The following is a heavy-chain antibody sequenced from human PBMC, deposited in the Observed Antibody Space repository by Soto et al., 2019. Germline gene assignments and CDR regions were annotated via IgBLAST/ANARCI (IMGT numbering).Heavy chain of an antibody. CDR3: AKVEGSWPMFYFDY. J-gene: IGHJ4*02. D-gene: IGHD6-13*01. V-gene: IGHV3-23*01. CDR1: GVTFSSYA. Sequence: EVQLLESGGGLVQPGGSLRLSCAASGVTFSSYAMSWVRQAPGKGLGWVSAISGSGGSTYYADSVKGRFTISRDNSKNTQYLQMNSLRAEDTAVYYCAKVEGSWPMFYFDYWGQGTLVTVSS. CDR2: ISGSGGST.